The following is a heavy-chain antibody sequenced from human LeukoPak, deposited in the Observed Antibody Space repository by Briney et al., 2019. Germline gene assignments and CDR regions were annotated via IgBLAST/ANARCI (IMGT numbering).Heavy chain of an antibody. CDR1: GYTFTSYG. V-gene: IGHV1-18*01. Sequence: ASVKVSCKPSGYTFTSYGISWVRQAPGQGLEWMGWISAYNGNTNYAQKLQGRVTMTTDTSTSTAYMELRSLRSDDTAVYYCARDLPGAVAGTGGYWGQGTLVTVSS. J-gene: IGHJ4*02. D-gene: IGHD6-19*01. CDR3: ARDLPGAVAGTGGY. CDR2: ISAYNGNT.